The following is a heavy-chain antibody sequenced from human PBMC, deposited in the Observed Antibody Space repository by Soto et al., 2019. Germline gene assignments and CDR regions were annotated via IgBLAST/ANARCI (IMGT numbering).Heavy chain of an antibody. CDR2: ISYDGSNK. Sequence: GGSLRLSCAASGSTFSSYGMHWVRQAPGKRLEWVVVISYDGSNKYYADSVKGRFTISRDNSKNTLYLQMNSLRAEDTAVYYCAKDSGGSYFNSYYFDYWGQGTLVTVSS. D-gene: IGHD1-26*01. J-gene: IGHJ4*02. V-gene: IGHV3-30*18. CDR1: GSTFSSYG. CDR3: AKDSGGSYFNSYYFDY.